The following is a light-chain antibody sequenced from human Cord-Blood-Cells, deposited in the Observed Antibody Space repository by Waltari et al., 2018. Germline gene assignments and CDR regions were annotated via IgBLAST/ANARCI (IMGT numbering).Light chain of an antibody. Sequence: QSALTQPASVSGSPGQSIPISCTGTSSDVGGYNYVSWYQQHPGKAPKLMIYDVSNRPSGVSNRFSGAKSGNTASLTISGLQAEDEADYYCSSYTSSSTGVFGGWTKLTV. CDR1: SSDVGGYNY. J-gene: IGLJ3*02. V-gene: IGLV2-14*01. CDR2: DVS. CDR3: SSYTSSSTGV.